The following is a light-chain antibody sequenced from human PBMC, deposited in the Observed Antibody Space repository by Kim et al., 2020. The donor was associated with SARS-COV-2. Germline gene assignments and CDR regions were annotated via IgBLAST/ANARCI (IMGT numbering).Light chain of an antibody. Sequence: QSALTQPPSASGSPGQSVTISCTGTSSDVGGYDYVSWYQQHPGKAPKLIIYEVIKRPSGVPDRSSDSKSGDTASLTVSGLQAEDEADYYCSSFAASDICVFGAGTKVTVL. CDR3: SSFAASDICV. CDR2: EVI. CDR1: SSDVGGYDY. J-gene: IGLJ1*01. V-gene: IGLV2-8*01.